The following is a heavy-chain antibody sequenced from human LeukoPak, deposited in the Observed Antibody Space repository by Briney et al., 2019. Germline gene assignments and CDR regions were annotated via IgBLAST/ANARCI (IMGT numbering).Heavy chain of an antibody. J-gene: IGHJ5*02. D-gene: IGHD2-15*01. V-gene: IGHV4-34*01. CDR2: INHNGST. Sequence: SETLSLTCAVYGVSFSGYYWSWIRQPPGKGLEWIGEINHNGSTNYNPSLKSRVTISVDTSKNQCSLKLSSVTASDTAVYYCARGASVAATLRWFDPWGQGTLVTVSS. CDR3: ARGASVAATLRWFDP. CDR1: GVSFSGYY.